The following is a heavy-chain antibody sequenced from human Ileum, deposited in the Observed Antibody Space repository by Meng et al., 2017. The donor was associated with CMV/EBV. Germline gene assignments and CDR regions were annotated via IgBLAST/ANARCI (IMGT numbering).Heavy chain of an antibody. J-gene: IGHJ4*01. CDR3: ARARYYDFWNC. D-gene: IGHD3-3*01. V-gene: IGHV3-7*01. Sequence: GGSLRLSCAASGFTFTNYWMSWVRQAPGKGLEWVANIKQDGSEKYYVDSVKGRFTISRDNAKNSLYLQMNSLRAEDTAVYYCARARYYDFWNCWGQGTQVTVSS. CDR2: IKQDGSEK. CDR1: GFTFTNYW.